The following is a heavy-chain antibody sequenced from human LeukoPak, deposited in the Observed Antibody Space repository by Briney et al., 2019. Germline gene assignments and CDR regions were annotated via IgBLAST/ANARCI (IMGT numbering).Heavy chain of an antibody. CDR1: GGSISSYY. CDR3: ASGLRQLVRYYFDY. J-gene: IGHJ4*02. Sequence: SETLSLTCTVSGGSISSYYWSWIRQPPGKGLEWIGYIYYSGSTNYNPSLKSRVTISVDTSKNQFSLKLSSVTAADTAVYYCASGLRQLVRYYFDYWGQGTLVTVSS. D-gene: IGHD6-13*01. V-gene: IGHV4-59*01. CDR2: IYYSGST.